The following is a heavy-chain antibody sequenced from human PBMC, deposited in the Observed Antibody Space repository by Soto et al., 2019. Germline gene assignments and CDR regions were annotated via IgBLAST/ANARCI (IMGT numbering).Heavy chain of an antibody. CDR1: GFTFDDYA. CDR2: ISWNSGSI. V-gene: IGHV3-9*01. Sequence: GGSLRLSCAASGFTFDDYAMHWVRQAPGKGLEWVSGISWNSGSIGYADSVKGRFTISRDNAKNSLYLQMNSLRAEDTAVYYCATPSETTVTTSYWGQGTLVTVSS. CDR3: ATPSETTVTTSY. D-gene: IGHD4-17*01. J-gene: IGHJ4*02.